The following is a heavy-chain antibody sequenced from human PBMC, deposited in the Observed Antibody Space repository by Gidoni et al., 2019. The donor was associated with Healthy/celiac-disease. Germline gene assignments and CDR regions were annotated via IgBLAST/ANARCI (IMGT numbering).Heavy chain of an antibody. CDR1: GFTFGNAW. CDR3: TTGLLITMVRGPHSMFDY. Sequence: EVQLVEPGGGWVKPGGSLRLSCAAPGFTFGNAWMNWVRRAPGKGLGWVGRIKSKTDGRTTYYASPVKGIFTISRDDSKNTLYLQMNSLKAEDTAVYYCTTGLLITMVRGPHSMFDYWGQGTLVTVSS. V-gene: IGHV3-15*07. D-gene: IGHD3-10*01. J-gene: IGHJ4*02. CDR2: IKSKTDGRTT.